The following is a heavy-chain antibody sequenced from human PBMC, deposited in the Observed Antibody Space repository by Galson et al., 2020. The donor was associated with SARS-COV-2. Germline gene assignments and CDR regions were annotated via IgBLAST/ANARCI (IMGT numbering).Heavy chain of an antibody. V-gene: IGHV2-70*11. CDR3: ARIDSSGCRGNY. CDR1: GFSLRASGMC. J-gene: IGHJ4*02. CDR2: IDWDDDE. D-gene: IGHD6-19*01. Sequence: ESGPTLVKPTQTLTLTCTFSGFSLRASGMCVNWIRQPPGKALEWLARIDWDDDEYYNTSLKVRLTISKDTSKNQVVLTMTNMDPVDTATYYCARIDSSGCRGNYWGQGTMVTVSS.